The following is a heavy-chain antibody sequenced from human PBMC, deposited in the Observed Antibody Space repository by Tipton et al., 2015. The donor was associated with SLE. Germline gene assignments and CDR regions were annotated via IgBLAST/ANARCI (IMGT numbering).Heavy chain of an antibody. CDR1: GFTVSSNY. Sequence: GSLRLSCAASGFTVSSNYMSWVRQAPGKGLEWVSVIYSGGSTYYADSVKGRFTISRDNSKNTLYLQMNGLRAEDTAVYYCAKDIAIAVAAGLDYWGQGTLVTVSS. CDR3: AKDIAIAVAAGLDY. D-gene: IGHD6-25*01. V-gene: IGHV3-53*01. J-gene: IGHJ4*02. CDR2: IYSGGST.